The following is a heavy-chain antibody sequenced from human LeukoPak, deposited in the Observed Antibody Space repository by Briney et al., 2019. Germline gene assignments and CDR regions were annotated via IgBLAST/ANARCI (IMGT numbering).Heavy chain of an antibody. CDR2: IYSGGST. V-gene: IGHV3-53*01. J-gene: IGHJ4*02. D-gene: IGHD5-24*01. CDR3: AREGTITAYNFDY. Sequence: GGSLRLSCAASGFTVSSNYMSWVRQAPGKGLEWVSVIYSGGSTYYADSVKGRFTISRDNSKNTLYLQMNSLRAEDTAVYYCAREGTITAYNFDYWGQGTLVAVSS. CDR1: GFTVSSNY.